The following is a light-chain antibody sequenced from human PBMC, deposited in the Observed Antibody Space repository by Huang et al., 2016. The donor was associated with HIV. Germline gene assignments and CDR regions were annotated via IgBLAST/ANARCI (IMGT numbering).Light chain of an antibody. V-gene: IGKV3-20*01. CDR2: GAS. Sequence: EIVLTQSPGTLSLSPGERATLSCRASQSVSSSYLAWYQQKPGQAPRLLIYGASSRATGIPDRFSGSGSGTDFTLTISRLEPEDFAVYYCRQYVSSPPAFGQGTKVEIK. CDR1: QSVSSSY. J-gene: IGKJ1*01. CDR3: RQYVSSPPA.